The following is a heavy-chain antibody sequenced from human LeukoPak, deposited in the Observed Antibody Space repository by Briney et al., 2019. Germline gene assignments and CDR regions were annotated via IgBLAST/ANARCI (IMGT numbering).Heavy chain of an antibody. CDR3: ARGGDVVVPAAKGTYYFDY. D-gene: IGHD2-2*01. Sequence: ASVKVSCKASGGTFSSYAISWVRQAPGQGLEWMGGIIPMFGTTNYAQKFQGRVTITTDESTSTAYMELSSLRSEDTAVYYCARGGDVVVPAAKGTYYFDYWGQGTLVTASS. J-gene: IGHJ4*02. V-gene: IGHV1-69*05. CDR1: GGTFSSYA. CDR2: IIPMFGTT.